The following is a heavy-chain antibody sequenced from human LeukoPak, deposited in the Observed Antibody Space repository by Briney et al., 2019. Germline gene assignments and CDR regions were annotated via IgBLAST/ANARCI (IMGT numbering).Heavy chain of an antibody. CDR2: IYYSGST. CDR3: ARANMVRGVGSFFDRNWFDP. D-gene: IGHD3-10*01. Sequence: KPSETLSLTCTVSGGSISSSSYYWGWIRQPPGKGLEWIGSIYYSGSTYYNPSLKSRVTISVDTSKNQFSLKLSSVTAADTAVYYCARANMVRGVGSFFDRNWFDPWGQGTLVTVSS. V-gene: IGHV4-39*07. CDR1: GGSISSSSYY. J-gene: IGHJ5*02.